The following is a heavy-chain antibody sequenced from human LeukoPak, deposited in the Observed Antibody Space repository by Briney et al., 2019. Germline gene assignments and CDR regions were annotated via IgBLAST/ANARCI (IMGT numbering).Heavy chain of an antibody. V-gene: IGHV3-30*02. CDR3: AKGRAGMVRGVCDY. J-gene: IGHJ4*02. Sequence: GGSLRLSCAPSGFTFSSYVMHWVRQAPGKGLEWGAFIRNDGSIRYYADSLKGRFTISRDNSKNTLYLQMSSLRVDDTAVYYCAKGRAGMVRGVCDYWGQGTLVTVSS. D-gene: IGHD3-10*01. CDR2: IRNDGSIR. CDR1: GFTFSSYV.